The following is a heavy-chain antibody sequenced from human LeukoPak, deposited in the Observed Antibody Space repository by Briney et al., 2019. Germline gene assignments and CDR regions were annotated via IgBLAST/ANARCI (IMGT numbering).Heavy chain of an antibody. Sequence: ASVKVSCKASGGTFSSYAISWVRQAPGQGLEWMGWISAYNGNTNYAQKLQGRVTMTTDTSTSTAYMELRSLRSDDTAVYYCARVRLFYDILTGYFDYWGQGTLVTVSS. CDR3: ARVRLFYDILTGYFDY. CDR2: ISAYNGNT. V-gene: IGHV1-18*01. CDR1: GGTFSSYA. J-gene: IGHJ4*02. D-gene: IGHD3-9*01.